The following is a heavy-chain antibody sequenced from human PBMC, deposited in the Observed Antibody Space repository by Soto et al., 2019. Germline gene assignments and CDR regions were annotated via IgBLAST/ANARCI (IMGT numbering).Heavy chain of an antibody. CDR2: FAGNDGST. Sequence: GSLRLSCAASGFSFSTYAMTWVRQAPGKGLEWVSAFAGNDGSTHYADSVKGRFTISRDNSKNMLFLQMNSLRAEDTAIYYCAKALIVVLGTGAFDVWGQGTTVTVSS. J-gene: IGHJ3*01. D-gene: IGHD2-15*01. CDR3: AKALIVVLGTGAFDV. CDR1: GFSFSTYA. V-gene: IGHV3-23*01.